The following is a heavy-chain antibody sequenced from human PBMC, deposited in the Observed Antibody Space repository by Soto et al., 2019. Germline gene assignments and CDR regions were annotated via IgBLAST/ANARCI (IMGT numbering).Heavy chain of an antibody. D-gene: IGHD1-26*01. CDR2: IDPGDSKT. Sequence: PGESLKISCKGSGYNFDTYWINWVRQMPGKGLECMGRIDPGDSKTKYSPSLEDHITISVDTSINTTYLQWSSLKASDTAIYYCATLIVGEGGYYYYAFDVRGKGPAVTV. V-gene: IGHV5-10-1*01. J-gene: IGHJ6*04. CDR1: GYNFDTYW. CDR3: ATLIVGEGGYYYYAFDV.